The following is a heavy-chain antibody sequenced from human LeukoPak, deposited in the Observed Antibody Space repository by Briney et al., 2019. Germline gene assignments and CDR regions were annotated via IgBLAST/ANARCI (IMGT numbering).Heavy chain of an antibody. CDR1: GGTFSSYA. CDR3: ARDREVSGSSFTGLGY. Sequence: SVKVSCKASGGTFSSYAISWVRQAPGQGLEWMGGIIPIFGTANYAQKFQGRVTITADKSTSTAYMELSSLRSEDTAVYYCARDREVSGSSFTGLGYWGQGTLVTVSS. CDR2: IIPIFGTA. J-gene: IGHJ4*02. D-gene: IGHD3-10*01. V-gene: IGHV1-69*06.